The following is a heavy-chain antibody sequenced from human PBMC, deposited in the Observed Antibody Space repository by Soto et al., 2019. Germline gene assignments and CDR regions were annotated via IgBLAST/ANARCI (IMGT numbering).Heavy chain of an antibody. Sequence: GGSLRLSCAASGFTFSSYEMNWVRQAPGKGLEWVSYISSSGSTIYYADSVKGRFTISRDNAKNSLYLQMNSLRAEDTAVYYCARDEAYGDYEGLDYWGQGTLVTVSS. CDR3: ARDEAYGDYEGLDY. CDR2: ISSSGSTI. D-gene: IGHD4-17*01. CDR1: GFTFSSYE. V-gene: IGHV3-48*03. J-gene: IGHJ4*02.